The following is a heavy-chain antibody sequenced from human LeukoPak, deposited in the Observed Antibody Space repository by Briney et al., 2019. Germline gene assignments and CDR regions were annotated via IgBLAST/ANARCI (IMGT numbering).Heavy chain of an antibody. D-gene: IGHD3-16*01. CDR3: ASTGNGWDLYPFRY. V-gene: IGHV5-51*01. CDR2: IYPGDSDT. CDR1: GYSFTSYW. Sequence: GESLKISCKGSGYSFTSYWIGWVRQMPGKGLEWMGIIYPGDSDTRYSPSFQGQVTISVDTSINTAYLQWSTLKASDTAIYYCASTGNGWDLYPFRYWGQGALVTVSS. J-gene: IGHJ4*02.